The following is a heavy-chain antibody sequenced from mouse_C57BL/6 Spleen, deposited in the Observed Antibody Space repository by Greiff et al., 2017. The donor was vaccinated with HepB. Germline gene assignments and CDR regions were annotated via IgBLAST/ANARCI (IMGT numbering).Heavy chain of an antibody. D-gene: IGHD1-1*01. CDR1: GYTFTSYW. CDR2: IDPYSGGT. J-gene: IGHJ3*01. V-gene: IGHV1-72*01. Sequence: QVQLQQPGAELVKPGASVKLSCKASGYTFTSYWMHWVKQRPGPGLEWIGRIDPYSGGTHYNEKFKGKATLTVDKSSSTAYMQLSSLTSEDSAVYYCARSGYYGSSPWFAYWGQGTLVTVSA. CDR3: ARSGYYGSSPWFAY.